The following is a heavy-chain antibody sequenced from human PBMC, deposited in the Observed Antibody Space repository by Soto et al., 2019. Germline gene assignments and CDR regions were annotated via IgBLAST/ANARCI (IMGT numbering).Heavy chain of an antibody. D-gene: IGHD3-22*01. Sequence: GGSLRLSCAASGFTFSSYAMSWVRQNPGKGLEWVSAISGSGVSTYYADSVKGRFTISRDNSKNTLYLQMNSLRAEDTAVYYCAKSPGMYYYDSSGYYHYDYWGQGTLVTVSS. V-gene: IGHV3-23*01. J-gene: IGHJ4*02. CDR1: GFTFSSYA. CDR3: AKSPGMYYYDSSGYYHYDY. CDR2: ISGSGVST.